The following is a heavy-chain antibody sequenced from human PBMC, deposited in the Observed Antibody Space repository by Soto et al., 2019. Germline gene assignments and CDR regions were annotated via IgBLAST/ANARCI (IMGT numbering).Heavy chain of an antibody. CDR1: GFTFSSYA. CDR2: ISSNGGST. Sequence: EVQLVESGGGLVQPGGSLRLSCAASGFTFSSYAMHWVRQAPGKGLEYVSAISSNGGSTYYANSVKGRFTISRDNSKDTLKPQMGSMRAEDMALDYCARGTEGYAFDIWGQGTMVTVSS. CDR3: ARGTEGYAFDI. V-gene: IGHV3-64*01. J-gene: IGHJ3*02.